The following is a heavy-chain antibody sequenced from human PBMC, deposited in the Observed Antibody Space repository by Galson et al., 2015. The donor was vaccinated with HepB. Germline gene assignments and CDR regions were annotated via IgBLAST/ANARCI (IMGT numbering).Heavy chain of an antibody. J-gene: IGHJ3*02. V-gene: IGHV3-15*01. CDR2: IKRKTDGGTI. D-gene: IGHD3-16*01. CDR3: TTDPVFMIMFGGVNAFDI. CDR1: GFTVSNAW. Sequence: SLRLSCAASGFTVSNAWMNWVRQAPGKGLEWVGRIKRKTDGGTIDYAAPVKGRFTISRDDSKNTLYLQMNSLKTEDTAVYYCTTDPVFMIMFGGVNAFDIWGQGTVVTVSS.